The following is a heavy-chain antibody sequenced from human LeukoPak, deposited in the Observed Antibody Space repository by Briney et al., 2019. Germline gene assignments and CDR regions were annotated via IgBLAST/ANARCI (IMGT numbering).Heavy chain of an antibody. CDR3: ARRRYYDGSGYLE. CDR1: GDSVSRSDSY. J-gene: IGHJ1*01. V-gene: IGHV4-39*01. Sequence: SETLSLTXSVSGDSVSRSDSYWDWIRQPPGKGLEWIGTIYYSGRTYYSPSLKSRVTMSVDPSNNQFSLNLRSVTAADTAVYYCARRRYYDGSGYLEWGQGTLLSVSS. D-gene: IGHD3-22*01. CDR2: IYYSGRT.